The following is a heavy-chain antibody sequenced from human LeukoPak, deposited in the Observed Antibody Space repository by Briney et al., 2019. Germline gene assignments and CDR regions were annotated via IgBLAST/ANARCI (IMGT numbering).Heavy chain of an antibody. Sequence: SQTLSLTCSVSGGSISSGSYYWSWIRQPPGKGLEWIGRIYTSGSTNYNPSLKSRVTMSFDASNNQFSLRLSSVTAADTAVYYCARVTTGGYYNYWGQGTLVTVSS. CDR1: GGSISSGSYY. J-gene: IGHJ4*02. V-gene: IGHV4-61*02. CDR2: IYTSGST. D-gene: IGHD3-22*01. CDR3: ARVTTGGYYNY.